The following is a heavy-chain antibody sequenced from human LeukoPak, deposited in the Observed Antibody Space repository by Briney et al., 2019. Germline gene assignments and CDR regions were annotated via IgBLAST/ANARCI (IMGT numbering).Heavy chain of an antibody. CDR1: GGSISSSSYY. Sequence: SETLSLTCTVSGGSISSSSYYWGWIRQPPGKGLEWIGCISYSGSTYYNPSLKSRVTISVDTSKNQFSLKLISVTAADTAVYYCARHRWDGSGSYYSNWFDPWGQGTLVTVSS. V-gene: IGHV4-39*01. J-gene: IGHJ5*02. CDR3: ARHRWDGSGSYYSNWFDP. CDR2: ISYSGST. D-gene: IGHD3-10*01.